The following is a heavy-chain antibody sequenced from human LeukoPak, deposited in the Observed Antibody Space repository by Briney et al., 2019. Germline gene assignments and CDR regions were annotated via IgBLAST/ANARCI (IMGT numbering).Heavy chain of an antibody. CDR1: GGTFSSYA. D-gene: IGHD3-22*01. J-gene: IGHJ4*02. CDR3: ATTAYYYDSSGYYYYFDY. Sequence: SVKVSCKASGGTFSSYAISWVRQAPGRGLEWMGGIIPIFGTANYAQKFQGRVTITADESTSTAYMELSSLRSEDTAVYYCATTAYYYDSSGYYYYFDYWGQGTLVTVSS. V-gene: IGHV1-69*01. CDR2: IIPIFGTA.